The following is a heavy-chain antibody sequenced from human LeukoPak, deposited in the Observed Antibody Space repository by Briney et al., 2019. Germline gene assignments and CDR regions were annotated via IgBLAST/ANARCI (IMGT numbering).Heavy chain of an antibody. CDR2: IYTSGST. Sequence: SETLSLTCTVSGGSISSYYWSWIRQPPGKGLEWIGYIYTSGSTNYNPSLTSRVTISLDTSKNQFSLNPTSTTAADTAVYYCASVVLRGAYCGGDWYSSRDAFDIWGQGTMVTVSS. J-gene: IGHJ3*02. D-gene: IGHD2-21*02. V-gene: IGHV4-4*09. CDR1: GGSISSYY. CDR3: ASVVLRGAYCGGDWYSSRDAFDI.